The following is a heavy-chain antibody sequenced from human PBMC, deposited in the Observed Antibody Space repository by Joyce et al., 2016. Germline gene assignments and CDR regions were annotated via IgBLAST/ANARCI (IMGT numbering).Heavy chain of an antibody. Sequence: QLVEFGGGVVKPGGSLRLSCEASGTTFSSSSMSWFRQAPGKGLEWVAAISGTSYYIFHAETVRGRFTVSRDNAKKTLYLQMNSLRAEDSAVFYCARGGISYYDAMDVWGQGTTVTISS. CDR3: ARGGISYYDAMDV. CDR2: ISGTSYYI. CDR1: GTTFSSSS. J-gene: IGHJ6*02. D-gene: IGHD3-16*01. V-gene: IGHV3-21*01.